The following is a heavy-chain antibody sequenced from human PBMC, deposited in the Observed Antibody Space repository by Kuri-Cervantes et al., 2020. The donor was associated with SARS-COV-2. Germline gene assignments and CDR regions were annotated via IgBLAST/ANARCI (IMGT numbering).Heavy chain of an antibody. J-gene: IGHJ6*03. CDR1: GFTFSNYA. Sequence: GGSLRLSCAASGFTFSNYAMSWVRQAPGKGLKWVSVITGSGDSTYYADSVKGRFTISRDNSKNTLYLQMNSLRAEDTAVYYCAREVAEHDYVWGSYRPHYYYYMDVWGKGTTVTVSS. D-gene: IGHD3-16*02. V-gene: IGHV3-23*01. CDR3: AREVAEHDYVWGSYRPHYYYYMDV. CDR2: ITGSGDST.